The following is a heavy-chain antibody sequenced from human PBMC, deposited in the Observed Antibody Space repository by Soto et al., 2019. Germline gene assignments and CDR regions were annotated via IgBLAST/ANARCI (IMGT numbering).Heavy chain of an antibody. CDR2: TLYSGRT. CDR1: GASISSGW. V-gene: IGHV4-4*02. D-gene: IGHD3-10*01. Sequence: QVQLQESGPGLVKPSGTLSLTCAVSGASISSGWWTWVRQPPGKGLEWIGETLYSGRTNYNSSLNSRVTISIDKSKKQLSLNLSSVTAADTAVYYCSSRVTDAPTWGQGTLVTVSS. J-gene: IGHJ5*02. CDR3: SSRVTDAPT.